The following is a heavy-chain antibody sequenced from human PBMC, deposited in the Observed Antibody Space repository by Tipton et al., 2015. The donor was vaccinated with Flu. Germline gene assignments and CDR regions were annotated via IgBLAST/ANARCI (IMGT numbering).Heavy chain of an antibody. Sequence: TLSLTCSVSGDSIGSRYFWGWIRQPPGKGLEWIGNVHQTGSTYYNPSLRSRVTITVDRPKNHFSLRLTSVTAADTAVYYCARGERDSSSWYPYHFDYWGQGTLVTVSS. D-gene: IGHD6-13*01. CDR1: GDSIGSRYF. CDR3: ARGERDSSSWYPYHFDY. J-gene: IGHJ4*02. V-gene: IGHV4-38-2*02. CDR2: VHQTGST.